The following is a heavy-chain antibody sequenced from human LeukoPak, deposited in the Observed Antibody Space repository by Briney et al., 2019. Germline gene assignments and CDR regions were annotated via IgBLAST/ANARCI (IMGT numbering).Heavy chain of an antibody. CDR3: ARQNGPSYKDYMDV. V-gene: IGHV4-28*01. D-gene: IGHD1-26*01. J-gene: IGHJ6*03. CDR1: GYSISSTNW. CDR2: SSYNGNT. Sequence: SETLSLTCAVSGYSISSTNWWGWIRQPPGQGLEWIGFSSYNGNTNYNPSLKSRVTISVDMSKNQFSLRLKSVTAVDTAMYYCARQNGPSYKDYMDVWGKGTTVTVSS.